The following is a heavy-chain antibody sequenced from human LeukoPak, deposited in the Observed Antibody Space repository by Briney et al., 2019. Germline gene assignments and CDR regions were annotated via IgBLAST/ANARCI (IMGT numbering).Heavy chain of an antibody. V-gene: IGHV4-4*07. CDR2: IYTSGST. CDR1: GGSISSYY. Sequence: SETLSLTCTVFGGSISSYYWSWIRQPAGKGLEWIGRIYTSGSTNYNPSLKSRVTMSVDTSKNQFSLKLSSVTAADTAVYYCARSSTYCSSTSCYGGSWDYWGQGTLVTVSS. CDR3: ARSSTYCSSTSCYGGSWDY. D-gene: IGHD2-2*01. J-gene: IGHJ4*02.